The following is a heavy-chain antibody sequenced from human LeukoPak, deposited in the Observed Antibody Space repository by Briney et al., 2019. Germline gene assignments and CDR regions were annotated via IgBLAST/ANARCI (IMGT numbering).Heavy chain of an antibody. V-gene: IGHV3-30-3*01. Sequence: PGGSLRLSCAASGFTFSSYAMHWVRQAPGKGLEWVAVISYDGSNKYYADSVKGRFTISRDNSKNTLYLQMNSLRAEVTAVYYCARADATWDYYDSSGYWRPGAPFDYWGQGTLVTVSS. CDR1: GFTFSSYA. CDR3: ARADATWDYYDSSGYWRPGAPFDY. D-gene: IGHD3-22*01. CDR2: ISYDGSNK. J-gene: IGHJ4*02.